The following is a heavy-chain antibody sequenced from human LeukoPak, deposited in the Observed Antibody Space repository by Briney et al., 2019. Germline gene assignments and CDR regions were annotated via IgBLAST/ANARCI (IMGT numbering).Heavy chain of an antibody. CDR1: GGSISSSTYY. J-gene: IGHJ4*02. CDR2: IFYSGST. CDR3: ARHLRPYFDY. Sequence: SETLSLTCTVSGGSISSSTYYWGWIRQPPGKGLEWVGTIFYSGSTYYNPSLKSRLTISVDTSKNQYSLRLSSVTAADTAVYYCARHLRPYFDYWGQGTLVTVSS. D-gene: IGHD3-3*01. V-gene: IGHV4-39*01.